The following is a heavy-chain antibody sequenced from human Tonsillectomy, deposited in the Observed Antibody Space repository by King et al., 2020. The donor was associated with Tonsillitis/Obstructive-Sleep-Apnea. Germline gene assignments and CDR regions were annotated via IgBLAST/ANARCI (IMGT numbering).Heavy chain of an antibody. D-gene: IGHD5-12*01. V-gene: IGHV1-46*01. Sequence: VQLVQSGAEVKKPGASVKVSCKASGYTFTSYYMHWVRQAPGQGLEWMGIINPSGGSTSYAQKFQGRVTMTRDTSTSTVYMELSSLRSEDTAVYYCARDGKELGRLHYFDYWGQGTLVTVSS. CDR2: INPSGGST. CDR1: GYTFTSYY. J-gene: IGHJ4*02. CDR3: ARDGKELGRLHYFDY.